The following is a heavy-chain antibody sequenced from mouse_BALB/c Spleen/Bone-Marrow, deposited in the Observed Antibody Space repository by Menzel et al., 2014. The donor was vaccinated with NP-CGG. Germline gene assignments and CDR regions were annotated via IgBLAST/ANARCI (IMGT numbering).Heavy chain of an antibody. CDR1: GYTFTSYW. CDR2: INPSNGRT. CDR3: ARTYFDY. Sequence: QVQLQQPGAELVKPGASVKLSRKASGYTFTSYWMHWVKQRPGQGLVWIGEINPSNGRTNYNEKFKSKATLTVDKSSSTAYMQLSSLTSEDSAVYYCARTYFDYWGQGTTLTVSS. J-gene: IGHJ2*01. V-gene: IGHV1S81*02.